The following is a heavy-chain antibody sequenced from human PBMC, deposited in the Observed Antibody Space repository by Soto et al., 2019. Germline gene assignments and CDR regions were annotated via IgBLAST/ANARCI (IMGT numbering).Heavy chain of an antibody. D-gene: IGHD4-17*01. CDR2: IIPILGIA. CDR3: ARYGDYDAFDI. Sequence: QVQLVQSGAEVKKPGSSVKVSCKASGGTFSSYTISWVRQAPGKGLEWMGRIIPILGIANYAQKFQGRVTITADKSTSTAYMELSSLRSEDTAVYYCARYGDYDAFDIWGQGTMVTVSS. V-gene: IGHV1-69*02. CDR1: GGTFSSYT. J-gene: IGHJ3*02.